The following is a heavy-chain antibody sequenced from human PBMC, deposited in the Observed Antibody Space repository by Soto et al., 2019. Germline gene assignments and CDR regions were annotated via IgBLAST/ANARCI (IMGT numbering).Heavy chain of an antibody. J-gene: IGHJ1*01. Sequence: GGSLRLSCAASGFTFSSYSMNWVRQAPGKGLEWVSYISSSSSTIYYADSVKGRFTISRDNSKNTLYLQMNSLRAEDTAVYHCAKVRGYYDSSGYGHFQHWGQGTLVTVSS. CDR2: ISSSSSTI. D-gene: IGHD3-22*01. V-gene: IGHV3-48*01. CDR3: AKVRGYYDSSGYGHFQH. CDR1: GFTFSSYS.